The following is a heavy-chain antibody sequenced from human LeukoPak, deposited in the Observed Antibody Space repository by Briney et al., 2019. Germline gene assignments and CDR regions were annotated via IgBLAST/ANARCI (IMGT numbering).Heavy chain of an antibody. D-gene: IGHD3-22*01. CDR1: GFTFRSYG. J-gene: IGHJ4*02. V-gene: IGHV3-30*02. CDR2: IRYDGNNK. Sequence: QPGGSLRLSCAASGFTFRSYGMHWVRQAPGKGLEWEAFIRYDGNNKYYADSVKGRFTISRDNSKNTVYLQMNSLRAEDTAVYYCAKDPTHFRVWDDYDNTRLNYWGQGTLVTVSS. CDR3: AKDPTHFRVWDDYDNTRLNY.